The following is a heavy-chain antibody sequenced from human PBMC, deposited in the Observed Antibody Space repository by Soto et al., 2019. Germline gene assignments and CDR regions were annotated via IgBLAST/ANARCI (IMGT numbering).Heavy chain of an antibody. CDR1: GITFGSRA. J-gene: IGHJ4*02. D-gene: IGHD3-10*01. CDR3: AKLVGSGSYYPNYYFSY. Sequence: GGSLRLSCVASGITFGSRAMSWVRQAPWEGLEWVSTITYTGGDAKYADSVRGRFTISRDHSKKTLYLQMSSLRAEDTAVYFCAKLVGSGSYYPNYYFSYWAQGTLVTVSS. V-gene: IGHV3-23*01. CDR2: ITYTGGDA.